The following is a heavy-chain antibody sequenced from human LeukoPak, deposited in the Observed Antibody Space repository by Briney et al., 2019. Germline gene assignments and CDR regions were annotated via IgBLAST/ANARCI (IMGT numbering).Heavy chain of an antibody. D-gene: IGHD6-13*01. V-gene: IGHV1-3*01. Sequence: ASVKVSCKASGYTFTTYAMHWVRQAPGQRLEWMGWINSGYHNTKYSQKFQGRATITSDTSASTAYMEVRSLTSEDTAIYYCARDSYMAAADTWFDPWGQGTLVTVSS. J-gene: IGHJ5*02. CDR2: INSGYHNT. CDR3: ARDSYMAAADTWFDP. CDR1: GYTFTTYA.